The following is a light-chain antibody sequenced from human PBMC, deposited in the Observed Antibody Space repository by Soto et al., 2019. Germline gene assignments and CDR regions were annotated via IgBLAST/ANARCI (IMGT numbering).Light chain of an antibody. CDR3: QHYHSSPIS. CDR1: QSVSSY. CDR2: DAS. Sequence: EIVLTQSPATLSLSPGERATLSCRASQSVSSYLAWYQQKPGQAPRLPIYDASNRATGIPARFSGSGSGTDFTLTISSLEPEDFAVFYCQHYHSSPISFGQGTRLEI. J-gene: IGKJ5*01. V-gene: IGKV3-11*01.